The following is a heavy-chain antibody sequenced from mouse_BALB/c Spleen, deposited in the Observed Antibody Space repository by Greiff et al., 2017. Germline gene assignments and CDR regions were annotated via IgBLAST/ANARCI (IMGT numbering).Heavy chain of an antibody. CDR2: IYPSDSYT. CDR1: GYTFTSYW. CDR3: TRGATVPHYYAMDY. D-gene: IGHD1-1*01. Sequence: QVQLQQPGAELVRPGASVKLSCKASGYTFTSYWINWVKQRPGQGLEWIGNIYPSDSYTNYNQKFKDKATLTVDKSSSTAYMQLSSPTSEDSAVYYCTRGATVPHYYAMDYWGQGTSVTVSS. J-gene: IGHJ4*01. V-gene: IGHV1-69*02.